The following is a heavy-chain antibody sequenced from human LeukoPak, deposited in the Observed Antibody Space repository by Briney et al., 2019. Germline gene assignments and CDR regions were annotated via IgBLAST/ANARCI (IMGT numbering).Heavy chain of an antibody. CDR1: GFTFSSYA. CDR2: LTGSGGNT. V-gene: IGHV3-23*01. CDR3: VKFRGIQHYNYRMDV. Sequence: PGGSLRLSCAASGFTFSSYAMSWVRQAPGKGLEWVSGLTGSGGNTYYADSVKGRFTISRDNSKNTLSLQMNSLRAEDAAVYYCVKFRGIQHYNYRMDVWGKGTTVTVSS. J-gene: IGHJ6*04. D-gene: IGHD3-10*01.